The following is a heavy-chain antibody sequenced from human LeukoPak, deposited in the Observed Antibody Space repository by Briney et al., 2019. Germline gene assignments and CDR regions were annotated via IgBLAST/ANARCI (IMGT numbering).Heavy chain of an antibody. CDR1: GFTFSTYA. Sequence: GGSLRLSCAASGFTFSTYAMHWVRQAPGKGLEWVAVISFDGSNKYYADSVKGRFTISKDNSMNTLYLQMNSLRAEDTAVYYCARTSQDYRVSALAYWRHRPLATFSA. CDR3: ARTSQDYRVSALAY. D-gene: IGHD4-17*01. J-gene: IGHJ4*01. V-gene: IGHV3-30*04. CDR2: ISFDGSNK.